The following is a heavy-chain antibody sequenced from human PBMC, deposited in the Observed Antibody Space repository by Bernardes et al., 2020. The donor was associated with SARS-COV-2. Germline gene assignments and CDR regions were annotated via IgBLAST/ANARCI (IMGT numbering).Heavy chain of an antibody. D-gene: IGHD3-22*01. J-gene: IGHJ4*02. CDR2: IKPRYGHT. Sequence: NTPRQGPGCPRTNYRLARDPPIPGKGPEWKWLIKPRYGHTKHTPSFQGQVTISADKSINTPSLQWSSLKASDTAMYYCARRSDSSGLDFDYWGQGTLVTVSS. CDR3: ARRSDSSGLDFDY. CDR1: GCPRTNYR. V-gene: IGHV5-51*01.